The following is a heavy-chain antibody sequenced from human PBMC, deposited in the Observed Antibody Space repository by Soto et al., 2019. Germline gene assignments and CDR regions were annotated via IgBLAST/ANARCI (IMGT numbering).Heavy chain of an antibody. V-gene: IGHV4-34*01. Sequence: QVQLQQWGAGPLKPSETLSLTCAVYGGYFSGYYWSWIRQPPGKGLEWIGEINHSGSTNYNPSLKSRVTISVDTSKNQFSLKLSSVTAADTAVYYCARGGVLWFGVTLGPSFDYWGQGTLVTVSS. CDR2: INHSGST. CDR1: GGYFSGYY. CDR3: ARGGVLWFGVTLGPSFDY. D-gene: IGHD3-10*01. J-gene: IGHJ4*02.